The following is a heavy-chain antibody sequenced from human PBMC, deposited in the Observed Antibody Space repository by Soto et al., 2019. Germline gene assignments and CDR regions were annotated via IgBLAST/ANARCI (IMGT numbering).Heavy chain of an antibody. Sequence: PGGSLRLSCAASGFSFSNYAMTWVRQAPGKGLEWVSAISGGGSNTFYADSVKGRFTISRDNSRKTLYLQMTSLRAEDAAVYYCAKSSATSVYDISSAPDYWGQGTLVTVSS. CDR2: ISGGGSNT. D-gene: IGHD6-6*01. J-gene: IGHJ4*02. V-gene: IGHV3-23*01. CDR1: GFSFSNYA. CDR3: AKSSATSVYDISSAPDY.